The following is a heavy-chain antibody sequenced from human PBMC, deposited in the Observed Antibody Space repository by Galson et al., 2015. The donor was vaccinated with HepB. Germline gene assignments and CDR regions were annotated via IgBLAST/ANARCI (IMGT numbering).Heavy chain of an antibody. J-gene: IGHJ4*02. CDR1: GYTFRTYD. CDR2: MSPDSGST. CDR3: ARGLPY. Sequence: SVKVSCKASGYTFRTYDIYWVRQATGRGLEWMGMMSPDSGSTTYAPQFQGRVIMTRDTSITTAYMELLNLGSDDTGAYYCARGLPYWGQGTLVTVSS. V-gene: IGHV1-8*01.